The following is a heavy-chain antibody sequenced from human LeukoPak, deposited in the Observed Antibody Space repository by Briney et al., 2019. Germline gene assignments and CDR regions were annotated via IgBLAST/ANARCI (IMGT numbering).Heavy chain of an antibody. CDR2: ISGSGGST. J-gene: IGHJ4*02. V-gene: IGHV3-23*01. CDR3: AKDPRLLRFLEWLLPPSLDY. CDR1: GFTFSSYA. Sequence: GESLRLSCAASGFTFSSYAMSWVRQAPGKGLEWVSAISGSGGSTYYADSVKGRFTISRDNSKNTLYLQMNSLRAEDTAVYYCAKDPRLLRFLEWLLPPSLDYWGQGTLVTVSS. D-gene: IGHD3-3*01.